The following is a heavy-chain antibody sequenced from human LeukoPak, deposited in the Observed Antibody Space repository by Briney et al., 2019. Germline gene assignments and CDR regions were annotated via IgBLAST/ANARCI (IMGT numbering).Heavy chain of an antibody. CDR3: AKDHEPYCGGDCFNGDY. J-gene: IGHJ4*02. D-gene: IGHD2-21*02. CDR2: ILYDGSNK. Sequence: AGGSLRLPCAASGFTFSRYGMHWVRQAPGKGLEWVAVILYDGSNKYYADSVKGRFTISRDNSKNTLYLQMNSLRAEDTAVYYCAKDHEPYCGGDCFNGDYWGQGTLVTVS. V-gene: IGHV3-30*18. CDR1: GFTFSRYG.